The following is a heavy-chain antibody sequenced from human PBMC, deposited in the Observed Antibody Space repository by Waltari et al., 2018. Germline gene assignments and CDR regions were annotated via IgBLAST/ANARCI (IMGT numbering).Heavy chain of an antibody. CDR1: GGSISSYY. Sequence: QVQLQESGPGLVMPSETLSLTCTVSGGSISSYYWSWIRQPDGKGLGWIGRSDTRGSNNYNPSLKSRVTMSVDTSKNQFSLKLSSVTAAGTAVYYWARQGWSGSVDYWGQGTLVNV. J-gene: IGHJ4*02. CDR2: SDTRGSN. D-gene: IGHD1-26*01. CDR3: ARQGWSGSVDY. V-gene: IGHV4-4*07.